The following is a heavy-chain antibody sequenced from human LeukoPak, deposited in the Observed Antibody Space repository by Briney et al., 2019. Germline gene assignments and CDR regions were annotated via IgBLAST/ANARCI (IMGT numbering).Heavy chain of an antibody. V-gene: IGHV3-30*18. CDR2: ISYDGSNK. CDR3: AKGIHPNY. J-gene: IGHJ4*02. Sequence: GGSLRLSCAASGFTFSSYGMHWVRQAPGKGLEWVAVISYDGSNKYYADSVKGRFTISRDNSKNTLYLQMNSLRAEDTAVYYCAKGIHPNYWGQGTLVTVSS. D-gene: IGHD5-18*01. CDR1: GFTFSSYG.